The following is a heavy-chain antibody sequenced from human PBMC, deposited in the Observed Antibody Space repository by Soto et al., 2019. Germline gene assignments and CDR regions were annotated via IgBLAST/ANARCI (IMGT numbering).Heavy chain of an antibody. D-gene: IGHD2-2*01. CDR3: ARFAFGSTYGMDV. J-gene: IGHJ6*02. V-gene: IGHV3-21*01. CDR1: GFTFSSYS. CDR2: ISSSSSYI. Sequence: GGSLRLSCAASGFTFSSYSMNWVRQAPGKGLEWVSSISSSSSYIYYADSVKGRFTISRDNAKNSLYLQMNSLRAEDTAVYYCARFAFGSTYGMDVWGQGTTVTVSS.